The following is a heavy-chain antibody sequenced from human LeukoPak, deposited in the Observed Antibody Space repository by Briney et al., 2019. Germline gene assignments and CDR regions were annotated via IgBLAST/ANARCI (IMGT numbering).Heavy chain of an antibody. CDR1: GFTFDDFG. CDR3: ARLGGPDYYFYYYMDV. V-gene: IGHV3-20*04. D-gene: IGHD1-26*01. J-gene: IGHJ6*03. CDR2: VNWNGDGT. Sequence: GGSLRLSCAASGFTFDDFGMSGVRQAPGKGREWISGVNWNGDGTGYADSVEGRFTISRDNANNSLYLQMNSLRVEDTALYYCARLGGPDYYFYYYMDVWGKGTTVTVSS.